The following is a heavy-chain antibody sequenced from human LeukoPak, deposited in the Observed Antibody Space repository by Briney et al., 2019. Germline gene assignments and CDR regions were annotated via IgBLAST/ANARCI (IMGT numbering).Heavy chain of an antibody. J-gene: IGHJ4*02. V-gene: IGHV3-23*01. CDR1: GFTFSSYA. D-gene: IGHD6-13*01. CDR2: ISGDGGST. Sequence: GGSLRLSCAASGFTFSSYAMSWVRQAPGKGLEWVSAISGDGGSTYYADSVKGRFTISRDNSKNTLYLQMNSLRAEDTAVYYCAKDGGSSSWYPDYWGQGTLVTVSS. CDR3: AKDGGSSSWYPDY.